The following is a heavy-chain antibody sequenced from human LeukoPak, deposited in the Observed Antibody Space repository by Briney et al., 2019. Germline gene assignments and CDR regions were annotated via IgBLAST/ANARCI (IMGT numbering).Heavy chain of an antibody. CDR3: AKEGLGELSFFDY. V-gene: IGHV3-43D*03. D-gene: IGHD3-16*02. Sequence: GGSLRLSCAASGFTFDDYAMRWVRQAPGKGLEWVSLISWDGGSTYYADSVKGRFTISRDNSKNSLYLQMNSLRAEDTALYYCAKEGLGELSFFDYWGQGTLVTVSS. CDR2: ISWDGGST. J-gene: IGHJ4*02. CDR1: GFTFDDYA.